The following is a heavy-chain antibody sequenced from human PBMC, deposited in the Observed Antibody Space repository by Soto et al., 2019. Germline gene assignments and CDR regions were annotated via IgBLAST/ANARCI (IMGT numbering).Heavy chain of an antibody. V-gene: IGHV3-48*02. Sequence: GGSLRLSCAASGFTFSSYSMNWVRQAPGKGLEWVSYISSSSTIYYADSVKGRFTISRDNAKNSLYLQMNSLRDEDTAVYYCASGLRGVILLGMDVWGKGTTVTVSS. D-gene: IGHD3-10*01. CDR2: ISSSSTI. CDR1: GFTFSSYS. J-gene: IGHJ6*04. CDR3: ASGLRGVILLGMDV.